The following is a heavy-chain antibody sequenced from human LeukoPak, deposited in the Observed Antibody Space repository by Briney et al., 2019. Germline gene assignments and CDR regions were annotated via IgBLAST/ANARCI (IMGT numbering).Heavy chain of an antibody. CDR2: IKGDSSTI. CDR1: GFTFSDYY. Sequence: GGSLRLSCAASGFTFSDYYMSWLRQAPGKGLEWVSYIKGDSSTIYYADSVKGRFTISRDNAKKSLYLQMNSLRTEDTAVYYCVRDSPGAHFDYWGQGTLVTDSS. J-gene: IGHJ4*02. D-gene: IGHD7-27*01. V-gene: IGHV3-11*04. CDR3: VRDSPGAHFDY.